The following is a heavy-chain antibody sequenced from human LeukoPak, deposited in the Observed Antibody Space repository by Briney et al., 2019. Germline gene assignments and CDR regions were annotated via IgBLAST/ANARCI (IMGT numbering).Heavy chain of an antibody. J-gene: IGHJ4*02. CDR2: IIPILGIA. CDR1: GGTFSSYT. CDR3: ARDRRGDDSSGYYHDYFDY. Sequence: SVKVSCKASGGTFSSYTISWVRQAPGQGLEWMGRIIPILGIANYAQKFQGRVTITADKSTSTAYMELSSLRSEDTAVYYCARDRRGDDSSGYYHDYFDYWGQGTLVTVSS. D-gene: IGHD3-22*01. V-gene: IGHV1-69*04.